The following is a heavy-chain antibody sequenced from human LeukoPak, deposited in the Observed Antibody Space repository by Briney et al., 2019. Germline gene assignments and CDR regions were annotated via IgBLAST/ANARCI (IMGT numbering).Heavy chain of an antibody. CDR3: AENHYNTDSYSDY. D-gene: IGHD1-14*01. J-gene: IGHJ4*02. Sequence: GGSLRLSCAASGFTFTPYAMSWVRQAPGKGLQWVSALSGSGASTYYADSVKGRFTISRDNPKNTVYLQMNSLRAEDTAVYYCAENHYNTDSYSDYWGQGTLVTVSS. V-gene: IGHV3-23*01. CDR2: LSGSGAST. CDR1: GFTFTPYA.